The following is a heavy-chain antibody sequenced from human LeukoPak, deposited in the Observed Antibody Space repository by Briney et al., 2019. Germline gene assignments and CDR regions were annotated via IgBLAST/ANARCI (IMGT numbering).Heavy chain of an antibody. V-gene: IGHV4-4*07. CDR2: IYTSGST. CDR1: GGSISSYY. J-gene: IGHJ2*01. CDR3: ARDYGDIPPDWYYDL. Sequence: SETLSLTCTVSGGSISSYYWSWIRQPAGKGLEWIGRIYTSGSTTYNPSLKSRVTISVDTSKNQFSLKLRSVTAADTAVYYCARDYGDIPPDWYYDLWGRGTLVTVSS. D-gene: IGHD4-17*01.